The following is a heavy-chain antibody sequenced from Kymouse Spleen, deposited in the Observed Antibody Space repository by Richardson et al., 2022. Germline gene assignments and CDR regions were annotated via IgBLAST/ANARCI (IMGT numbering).Heavy chain of an antibody. CDR3: AKGITGTYYYYYGMDV. CDR1: GFTFSSYG. V-gene: IGHV3-30*18. D-gene: IGHD1-20*01,IGHD1-7*01. J-gene: IGHJ6*02. Sequence: QVQLVESGGGVVQPGRSLRLSCAASGFTFSSYGMHWVRQAPGKGLEWVAVISYDGSNKYYADSVKGRFTISRDNSKNTLYLQMNSLRAEDTAVYYCAKGITGTYYYYYGMDVWGQGTTVTVSS. CDR2: ISYDGSNK.